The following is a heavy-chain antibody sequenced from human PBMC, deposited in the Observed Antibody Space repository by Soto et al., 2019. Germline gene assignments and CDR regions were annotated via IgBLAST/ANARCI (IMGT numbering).Heavy chain of an antibody. Sequence: QVQLVQSGAEVKKPGSSVKVSCKASGGTFSSYTISWVRQAPGQGLEWMGGIIPIFGTANYAQKFQGRVTITADESTSTAYMELSSLRSEDTAVYYCAREGGSGSYRYYGMDVWGQGTTVTVSS. CDR3: AREGGSGSYRYYGMDV. D-gene: IGHD3-10*01. CDR1: GGTFSSYT. V-gene: IGHV1-69*12. CDR2: IIPIFGTA. J-gene: IGHJ6*02.